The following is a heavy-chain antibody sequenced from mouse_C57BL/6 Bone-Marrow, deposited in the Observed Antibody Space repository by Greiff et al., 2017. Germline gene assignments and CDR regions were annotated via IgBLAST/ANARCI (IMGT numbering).Heavy chain of an antibody. Sequence: EVKLVESGGDLVKPGGSLKLSCAASGFTFSSYGMSWVRQTPDKRLEWVATISSGGGYTYYPDSVKGSFTISRDNAKNTLYLQMSSLKSEDTAMYYCAREGFDYWGQGTTLTVSS. CDR2: ISSGGGYT. CDR1: GFTFSSYG. J-gene: IGHJ2*01. CDR3: AREGFDY. V-gene: IGHV5-6*02.